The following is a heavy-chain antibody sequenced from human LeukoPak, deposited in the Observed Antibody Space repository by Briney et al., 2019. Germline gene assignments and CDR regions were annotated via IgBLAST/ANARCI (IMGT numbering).Heavy chain of an antibody. Sequence: SETLSLICTVSGGSISSSTYYWGWIRQPPGKGLEWIGSMYYSGNTYYNPSLKSRVPISVDTSKNHFSLKLSSVTAADTAVYYCARMSAVVVHAFDIWGQGTMVTVSS. D-gene: IGHD2-15*01. J-gene: IGHJ3*02. CDR2: MYYSGNT. CDR1: GGSISSSTYY. CDR3: ARMSAVVVHAFDI. V-gene: IGHV4-39*01.